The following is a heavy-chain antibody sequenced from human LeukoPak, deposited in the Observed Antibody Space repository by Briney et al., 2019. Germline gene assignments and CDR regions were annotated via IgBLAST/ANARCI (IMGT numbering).Heavy chain of an antibody. Sequence: GGSLRLSCAASGFTFHIYAMHWVRQAPGKGLEWVAVISHDGSNKYYTDSVKGRFTISKDNSKNTLYLQMNSLRAEDTAVYYCAKDPLWFGEFQYYFDYWGQGTLVTVSS. CDR3: AKDPLWFGEFQYYFDY. V-gene: IGHV3-30-3*01. CDR2: ISHDGSNK. J-gene: IGHJ4*02. D-gene: IGHD3-10*01. CDR1: GFTFHIYA.